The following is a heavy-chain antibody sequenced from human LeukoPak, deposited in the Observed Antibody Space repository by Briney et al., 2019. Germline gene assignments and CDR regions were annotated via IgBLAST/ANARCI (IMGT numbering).Heavy chain of an antibody. V-gene: IGHV4-59*11. CDR1: GGSISSHY. J-gene: IGHJ4*02. CDR3: ARRAALRSGYSGFDY. D-gene: IGHD3-3*01. Sequence: SETPSLTSADPGGSISSHYWSWIRQRPGKGLEWIGYIYCSGSTNYNPSLKSRVTISVDTSKNQFSLKLSSVTAADTAVYYCARRAALRSGYSGFDYWGQGTLVTVSS. CDR2: IYCSGST.